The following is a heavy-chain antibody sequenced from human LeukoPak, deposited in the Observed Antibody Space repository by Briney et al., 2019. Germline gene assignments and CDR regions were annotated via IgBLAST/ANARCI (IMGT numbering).Heavy chain of an antibody. V-gene: IGHV4-61*02. CDR1: GGSISSGSYY. D-gene: IGHD3-10*01. Sequence: SETLSLTCTVSGGSISSGSYYWSWIRQPAGKGLEWIGRIYTSGSTNYNPSLKSRVTISVDTSKNQFSLKLSSVTAADTAVYYCARQRSQGFGAIPVDYWGQGTLVTVSS. CDR3: ARQRSQGFGAIPVDY. J-gene: IGHJ4*02. CDR2: IYTSGST.